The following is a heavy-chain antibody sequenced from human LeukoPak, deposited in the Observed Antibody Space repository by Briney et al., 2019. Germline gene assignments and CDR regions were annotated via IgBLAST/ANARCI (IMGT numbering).Heavy chain of an antibody. J-gene: IGHJ3*02. CDR2: IYYSGSN. D-gene: IGHD1-26*01. V-gene: IGHV4-59*08. CDR3: ARRGRSGFSGSYFGRTPSAFDI. Sequence: SETLSLTCTVSGGSISSYYWSWIRQPPGKGLEWIGYIYYSGSNNYHPSLKSRVTISVDTSKNQSSLKLSSVTAADTAVYYCARRGRSGFSGSYFGRTPSAFDIWGQGTMVTVSS. CDR1: GGSISSYY.